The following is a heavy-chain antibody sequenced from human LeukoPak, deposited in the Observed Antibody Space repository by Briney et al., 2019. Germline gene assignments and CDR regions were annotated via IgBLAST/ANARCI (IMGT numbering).Heavy chain of an antibody. CDR2: INHSGST. Sequence: TSETLSLTCAVYGGSFSGYYWSWTRQPPGKGLEWIGEINHSGSTNYNPSLKSRITISVDTSKNQFSLKLSSVTAADTAVYYCARGRYYGSGSYYNVGSLFDYWGQGTLVTVSS. J-gene: IGHJ4*02. V-gene: IGHV4-34*01. D-gene: IGHD3-10*01. CDR1: GGSFSGYY. CDR3: ARGRYYGSGSYYNVGSLFDY.